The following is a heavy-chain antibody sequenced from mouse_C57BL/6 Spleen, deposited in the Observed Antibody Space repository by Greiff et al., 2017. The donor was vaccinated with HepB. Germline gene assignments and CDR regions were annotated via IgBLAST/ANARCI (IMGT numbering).Heavy chain of an antibody. CDR1: GYTFTDYE. CDR2: IDPETGGT. V-gene: IGHV1-15*01. D-gene: IGHD1-1*01. CDR3: TNYYGSSEFAY. J-gene: IGHJ3*01. Sequence: VHLVESGAELVRPGASVTLSCKASGYTFTDYEMHWVKQTPVHGLEWIGAIDPETGGTAYNQKFKGKAILTADKSSSTAYMELRSLTSEDSAVYYCTNYYGSSEFAYWGQGTLVTVSA.